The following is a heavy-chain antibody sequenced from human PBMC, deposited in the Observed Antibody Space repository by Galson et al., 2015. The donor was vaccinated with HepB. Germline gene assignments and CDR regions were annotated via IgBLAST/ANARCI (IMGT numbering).Heavy chain of an antibody. V-gene: IGHV3-21*01. CDR2: ISSSSSYI. CDR1: GFNFINYR. J-gene: IGHJ6*02. Sequence: SLRLSCAASGFNFINYRMNWVRQAPGKGLEWVSSISSSSSYIYYADSVKGRFTISRDDAKSSLFLQMNSLRAEDTAVYYCARDPHGYFYDMDVWGQGTTVTVSS. CDR3: ARDPHGYFYDMDV.